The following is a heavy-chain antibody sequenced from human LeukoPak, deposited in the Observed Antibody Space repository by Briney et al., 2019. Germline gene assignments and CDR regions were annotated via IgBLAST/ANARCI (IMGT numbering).Heavy chain of an antibody. Sequence: GGSLRLSCAASGFTFSRHWMSWVRQAPGKGLEWVANIKQDGSETYYVDSVKGRFTISRDNAQNSLYLQMNSLRAEDTAVYYCARVGLGYYDSSGYYWYFGVYYYMDVWGKGTTVTVSS. CDR2: IKQDGSET. CDR3: ARVGLGYYDSSGYYWYFGVYYYMDV. D-gene: IGHD3-22*01. V-gene: IGHV3-7*01. CDR1: GFTFSRHW. J-gene: IGHJ6*03.